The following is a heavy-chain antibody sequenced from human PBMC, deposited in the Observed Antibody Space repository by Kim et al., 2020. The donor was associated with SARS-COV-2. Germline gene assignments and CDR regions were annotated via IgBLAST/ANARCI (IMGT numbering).Heavy chain of an antibody. D-gene: IGHD6-6*01. CDR2: IYYSGST. J-gene: IGHJ5*02. V-gene: IGHV4-59*01. Sequence: SETLSLTCTVSGGSISSYYWSWIRQPPGKGLEWIGYIYYSGSTNYNPSLKSRVTISVDTSKNQFSLKLSSVTAADTAVYYCARFEYSSSSLGAWGQGTLVTVSS. CDR1: GGSISSYY. CDR3: ARFEYSSSSLGA.